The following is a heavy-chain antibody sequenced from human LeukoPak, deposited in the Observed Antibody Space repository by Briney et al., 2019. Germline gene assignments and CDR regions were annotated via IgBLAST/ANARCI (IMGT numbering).Heavy chain of an antibody. V-gene: IGHV3-23*01. CDR2: ISDSGGNT. CDR3: AELGITMIGGV. CDR1: GFTFNSYA. D-gene: IGHD3-10*02. J-gene: IGHJ6*04. Sequence: GGSPRLSCAASGFTFNSYAMSWVRQAPGKGLEWVSAISDSGGNTYYADSVKGRFTISRDNSENTLYLQMNSLRAEDTAVYYCAELGITMIGGVWGKGTTVTISS.